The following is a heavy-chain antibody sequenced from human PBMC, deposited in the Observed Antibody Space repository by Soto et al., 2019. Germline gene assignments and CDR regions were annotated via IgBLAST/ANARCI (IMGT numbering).Heavy chain of an antibody. Sequence: SETLSLTCSVSGYSVSSSDYYRAGIRQPPGKGLEWIGSMLYSGLTYYNPSLKSRVTLSVDTSKNQFSVRLNSVTASDTAVYYCAPLSVSLSGPYGIHVWGQGTTVTSP. CDR1: GYSVSSSDYY. D-gene: IGHD2-15*01. CDR3: APLSVSLSGPYGIHV. J-gene: IGHJ6*02. V-gene: IGHV4-39*01. CDR2: MLYSGLT.